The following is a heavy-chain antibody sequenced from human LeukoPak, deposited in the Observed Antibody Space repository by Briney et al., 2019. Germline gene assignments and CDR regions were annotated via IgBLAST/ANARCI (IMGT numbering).Heavy chain of an antibody. D-gene: IGHD4-23*01. Sequence: PGGSLRLSCAASGFTFSSYGMSWVRQAPGKGLEWVSGIRGSGDITFYADSVKGRFTISRDNSKNTLYLQMNSLRAEDTAVYYCAKDQDGGFPDEAFDIWGQGTMVTVSS. CDR3: AKDQDGGFPDEAFDI. V-gene: IGHV3-23*01. CDR1: GFTFSSYG. CDR2: IRGSGDIT. J-gene: IGHJ3*02.